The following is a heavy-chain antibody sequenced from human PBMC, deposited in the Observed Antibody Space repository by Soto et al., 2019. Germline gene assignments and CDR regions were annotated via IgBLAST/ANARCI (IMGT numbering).Heavy chain of an antibody. CDR2: IYSGGST. V-gene: IGHV3-66*01. CDR1: GFTVSSNY. CDR3: ARGYCSGGSCYRFDY. D-gene: IGHD2-15*01. Sequence: PGGSLRLSCAASGFTVSSNYMSWVRQAPGKGLEWVSVIYSGGSTYYADSVKGRFTISRDNSKNTLYLQMNSLRAEDTAVYYCARGYCSGGSCYRFDYWGQGTLVTVSS. J-gene: IGHJ4*02.